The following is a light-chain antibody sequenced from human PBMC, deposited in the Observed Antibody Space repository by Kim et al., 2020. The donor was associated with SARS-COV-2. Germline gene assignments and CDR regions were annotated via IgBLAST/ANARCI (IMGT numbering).Light chain of an antibody. Sequence: GQTVTISCSGTSTNIGNSYESWYHQFPGTAPNSLSYDDDKHPSGMPDRFSGSKSGTSASLAITGLQSADEAVYYCGTWDSGLSALVFGGGTQLTVL. V-gene: IGLV1-51*01. CDR3: GTWDSGLSALV. J-gene: IGLJ3*02. CDR2: DDD. CDR1: STNIGNSY.